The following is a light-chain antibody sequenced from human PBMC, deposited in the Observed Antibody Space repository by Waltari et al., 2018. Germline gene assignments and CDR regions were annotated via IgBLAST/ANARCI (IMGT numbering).Light chain of an antibody. J-gene: IGLJ2*01. Sequence: SFELTQPPSLSVSPGQTARITCSGDALSKQYAHWHQQRPGLAPVLVIYKDREWPSGIPGRFSGASSGTTVTLTISGVQAEDEADYYCQSADSSGSVVFCGGTKLTVL. CDR1: ALSKQY. CDR3: QSADSSGSVV. V-gene: IGLV3-25*03. CDR2: KDR.